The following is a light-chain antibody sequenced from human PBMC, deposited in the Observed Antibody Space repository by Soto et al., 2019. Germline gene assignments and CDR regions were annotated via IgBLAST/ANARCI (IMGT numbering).Light chain of an antibody. CDR2: EVS. CDR3: TSYISSSSVV. J-gene: IGLJ2*01. V-gene: IGLV2-14*01. Sequence: QSALTQPASVSGSPGQSITISCTGTSSDLGSYKYVSWYQQHPGKAPKLMIYEVSNRPSGVSNRFSGSKSGNTASLTISGLQAEDEADYYCTSYISSSSVVFGGGTQLTVL. CDR1: SSDLGSYKY.